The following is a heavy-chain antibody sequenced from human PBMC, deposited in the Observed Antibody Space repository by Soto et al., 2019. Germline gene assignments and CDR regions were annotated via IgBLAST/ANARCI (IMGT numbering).Heavy chain of an antibody. CDR3: ARRYGASFEY. CDR1: GGSISSYY. D-gene: IGHD4-17*01. J-gene: IGHJ4*02. Sequence: SETLSLTCTVSGGSISSYYWSWIRQPPGKGLEWIGYIYYSGSTNYNPSLKSRVTISVDTSKNQFSLELSSVTAADTAVYYCARRYGASFEYWGQGTLVTVSS. V-gene: IGHV4-59*01. CDR2: IYYSGST.